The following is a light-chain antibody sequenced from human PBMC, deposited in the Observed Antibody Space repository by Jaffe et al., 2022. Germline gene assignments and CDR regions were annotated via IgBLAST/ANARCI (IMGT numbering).Light chain of an antibody. Sequence: DIQMTQSPSSLSASIGDRVTITCQASQDIKNSLNWFQQKPGQAPKLLISDASNLRTGVPSRFSGSGSGTNFTLTVSGLQPEDLAAYYCQQYDNFPLTFGGGSKVEIK. J-gene: IGKJ4*01. CDR3: QQYDNFPLT. V-gene: IGKV1-33*01. CDR1: QDIKNS. CDR2: DAS.